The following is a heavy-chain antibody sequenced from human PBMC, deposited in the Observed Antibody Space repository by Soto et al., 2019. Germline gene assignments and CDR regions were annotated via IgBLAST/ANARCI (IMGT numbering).Heavy chain of an antibody. V-gene: IGHV4-61*08. CDR3: ARDLPGDYGHYFDY. CDR2: IYYSGST. CDR1: GGSISGGGYY. Sequence: SETLSLTCTVSGGSISGGGYYWSWIRQHPGKGLEWIGYIYYSGSTNYNPSLKSRVTISVDTSKNQFSLNLSSLTAADTAVYYCARDLPGDYGHYFDYWGQGTQVTVSS. D-gene: IGHD4-17*01. J-gene: IGHJ4*02.